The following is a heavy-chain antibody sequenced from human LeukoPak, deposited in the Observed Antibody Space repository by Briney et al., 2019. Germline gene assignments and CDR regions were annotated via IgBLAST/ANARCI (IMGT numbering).Heavy chain of an antibody. D-gene: IGHD6-13*01. Sequence: GGSLRLSCAASGFTFSSYWMHWVRQAPGKGLVWVSRINADASTTSYADSVKGRFTISRDNAKNRLYLQMNSLRAEDTAVYYCARGEPQVPGLAAPEDYWGQGTLVTVSS. V-gene: IGHV3-74*01. CDR2: INADASTT. CDR1: GFTFSSYW. J-gene: IGHJ4*02. CDR3: ARGEPQVPGLAAPEDY.